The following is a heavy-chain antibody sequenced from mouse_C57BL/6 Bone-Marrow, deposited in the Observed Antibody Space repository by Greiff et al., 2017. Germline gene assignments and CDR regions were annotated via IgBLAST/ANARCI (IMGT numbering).Heavy chain of an antibody. Sequence: VQLQQSGPGMVKPSQSLSLTCTVTGYSITSGYDWHWIRHFPGNKLDWMGYISYSGSTNYNPSLKSRIAITHDTSRDHFFLKLNSVTTEYTATYYCARGRLTTVVGYAMDYWGQGTSVTVSS. CDR1: GYSITSGYD. V-gene: IGHV3-1*01. CDR2: ISYSGST. D-gene: IGHD1-1*01. J-gene: IGHJ4*01. CDR3: ARGRLTTVVGYAMDY.